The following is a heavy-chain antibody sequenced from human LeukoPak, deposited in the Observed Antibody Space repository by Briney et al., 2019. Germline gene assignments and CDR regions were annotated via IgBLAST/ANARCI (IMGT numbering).Heavy chain of an antibody. J-gene: IGHJ4*02. Sequence: GGSLTLSCTASGFTFSSYSMNCVRHAPGEGLEWVSYMSSIGTIYYANSVKGRFPIPRDNSKNTLYLQMNSVRAEDTGVYYCAKDWRGGYYDSSGYYYPDYWGRGTLVTVSS. CDR3: AKDWRGGYYDSSGYYYPDY. CDR1: GFTFSSYS. D-gene: IGHD3-22*01. CDR2: MSSIGTI. V-gene: IGHV3-48*01.